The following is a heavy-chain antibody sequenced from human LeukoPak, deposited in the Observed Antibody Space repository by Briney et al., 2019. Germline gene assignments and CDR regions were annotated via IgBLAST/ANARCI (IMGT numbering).Heavy chain of an antibody. V-gene: IGHV3-30-3*01. CDR3: ARDALDVVVIAIQYYYYYYMDV. CDR2: ISYDGSNK. Sequence: GGSLRLSCAASGFTFSSYAMHWVRQAPGKGLEWVAVISYDGSNKYYADSVKGRFTISRDNSKNTLYLQMNSLRAEDTAVYYCARDALDVVVIAIQYYYYYYMDVWGKGTTVTVSS. CDR1: GFTFSSYA. D-gene: IGHD2-21*01. J-gene: IGHJ6*03.